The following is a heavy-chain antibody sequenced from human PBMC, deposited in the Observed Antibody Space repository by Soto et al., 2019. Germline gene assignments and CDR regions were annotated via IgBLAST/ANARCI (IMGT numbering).Heavy chain of an antibody. J-gene: IGHJ5*02. Sequence: SETLSLTCAVYGGSFSGYYWSCIRQPPGKGLEWIGEINHSGSTNYNPSLKSRVTISVDTSKNQFSLKLSSVTAADTAVYYCARGDFYDYGDYSRWFDPWGQGTLVTVSS. CDR2: INHSGST. V-gene: IGHV4-34*01. CDR1: GGSFSGYY. D-gene: IGHD4-17*01. CDR3: ARGDFYDYGDYSRWFDP.